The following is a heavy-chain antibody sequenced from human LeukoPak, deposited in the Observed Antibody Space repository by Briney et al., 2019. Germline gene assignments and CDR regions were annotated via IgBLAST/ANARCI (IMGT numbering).Heavy chain of an antibody. V-gene: IGHV1-69*02. Sequence: GASVKVSCKASGYTFTSYYMHWVRQAPGQGLEWMGRIIPILGIANYAQKFQGRVTITADKSTSTAYMELSSLRSEDTAVYYCGYSTYYYDSSGLPPGYWGQGTLVTVSS. CDR3: GYSTYYYDSSGLPPGY. CDR2: IIPILGIA. CDR1: GYTFTSYY. D-gene: IGHD3-22*01. J-gene: IGHJ4*02.